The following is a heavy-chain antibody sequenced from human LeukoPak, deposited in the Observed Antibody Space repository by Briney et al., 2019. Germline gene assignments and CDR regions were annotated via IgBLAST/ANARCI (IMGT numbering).Heavy chain of an antibody. CDR2: ISYDGSKK. D-gene: IGHD4-23*01. Sequence: GGSLRLSCAASGFTFSNYAMHWVRQAPGKGLEWVAVISYDGSKKDYADSEKGRFTISRDNSKNTLYLQMNSLRAEDTAIYYCARGAHKRDDYGGFFDYWGQGTLVTVSS. J-gene: IGHJ4*02. V-gene: IGHV3-30*04. CDR1: GFTFSNYA. CDR3: ARGAHKRDDYGGFFDY.